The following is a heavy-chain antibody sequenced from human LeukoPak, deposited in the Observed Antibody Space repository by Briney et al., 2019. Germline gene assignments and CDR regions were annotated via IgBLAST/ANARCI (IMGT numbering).Heavy chain of an antibody. CDR2: IYPGDSDT. J-gene: IGHJ5*02. Sequence: GESLKISCKGSGYSFTFYWIGWVRQMPGKGLEWMGIIYPGDSDTRYSPSFQGQVTISADKSISTAYLQWSSLKASDTAMYYCARHGTYCSSTSCHNWFDPWGQGTLVTVSS. CDR3: ARHGTYCSSTSCHNWFDP. V-gene: IGHV5-51*01. D-gene: IGHD2-2*01. CDR1: GYSFTFYW.